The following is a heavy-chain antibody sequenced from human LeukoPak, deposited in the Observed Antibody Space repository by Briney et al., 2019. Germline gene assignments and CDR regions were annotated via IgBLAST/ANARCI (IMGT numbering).Heavy chain of an antibody. V-gene: IGHV4-34*01. D-gene: IGHD3-10*01. CDR2: INHSGST. CDR3: ARGRLVYGSGSYYNY. J-gene: IGHJ4*02. Sequence: SETLSLTCAVYGGSFSGYYWSWIRQPPGKGLEWIGEINHSGSTNYNPSLKSRVTISVDTFKNQFSLKLSSVTAADTAVYYCARGRLVYGSGSYYNYWGQGTLVTVSS. CDR1: GGSFSGYY.